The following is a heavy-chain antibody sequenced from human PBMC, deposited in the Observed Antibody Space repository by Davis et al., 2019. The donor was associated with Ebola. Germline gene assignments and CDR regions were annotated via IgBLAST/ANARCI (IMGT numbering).Heavy chain of an antibody. CDR1: GGTFSSYA. CDR3: ARGPSIAVAGTVDY. D-gene: IGHD6-19*01. V-gene: IGHV1-69*13. J-gene: IGHJ4*02. CDR2: IIPIFGTA. Sequence: SVKVSCKASGGTFSSYAISWVRQAPGQGLEWMGGIIPIFGTANYAQKFQGRVTITADESTSTAYMELSSLRSEDTAVYYCARGPSIAVAGTVDYWGQGTLVTVSS.